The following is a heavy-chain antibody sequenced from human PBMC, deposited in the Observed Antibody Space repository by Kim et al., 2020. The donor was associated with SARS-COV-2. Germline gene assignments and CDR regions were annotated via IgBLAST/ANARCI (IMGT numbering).Heavy chain of an antibody. CDR1: GYTFTSYY. Sequence: ASVKVSCKASGYTFTSYYMHWVRQAPGQGLEWMGIINPSGGSTSYAQKFQGRVTMTRDTSTSTVYMELSSLRSEDTAVYYCARGYCSSTSCYAWSLGDAFDIWGQGTMVTVSS. D-gene: IGHD2-2*01. V-gene: IGHV1-46*01. CDR2: INPSGGST. J-gene: IGHJ3*02. CDR3: ARGYCSSTSCYAWSLGDAFDI.